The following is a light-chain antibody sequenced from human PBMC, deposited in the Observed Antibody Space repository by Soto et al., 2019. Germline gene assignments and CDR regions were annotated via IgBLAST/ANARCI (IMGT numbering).Light chain of an antibody. V-gene: IGLV2-23*02. CDR1: SGDVGSYNL. CDR3: CSYAGSYTYV. Sequence: QSVLTQPASVSGSPGQSIIISCTGASGDVGSYNLVSWYQQHPGKAPKLMIYEVSKRPSGVSNRFSGSKSGNTASLTISELQSEDEADYYCCSYAGSYTYVFGIGTQLTVL. CDR2: EVS. J-gene: IGLJ1*01.